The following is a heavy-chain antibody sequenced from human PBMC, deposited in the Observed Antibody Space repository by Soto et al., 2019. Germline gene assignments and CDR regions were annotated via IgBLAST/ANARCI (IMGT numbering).Heavy chain of an antibody. CDR1: GFTFTRHS. J-gene: IGHJ6*02. V-gene: IGHV3-48*04. CDR3: ARLGCSSTSCYLPYGMVV. CDR2: ISDSSGTI. Sequence: VGSLRLSCAASGFTFTRHSMNWVRQAAGKGLEWISYISDSSGTIYYADSVKGRFTISRDNAKNSLYLQMNSLRAEDTAVYYCARLGCSSTSCYLPYGMVVWGQGTTVTVSS. D-gene: IGHD2-2*01.